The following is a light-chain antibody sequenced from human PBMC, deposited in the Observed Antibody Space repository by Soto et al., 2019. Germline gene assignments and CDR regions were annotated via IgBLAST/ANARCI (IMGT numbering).Light chain of an antibody. Sequence: EIVLTQSPGTLSLSPGERATLSCRASQTVGNSYLAWYQQKPGQAPRLLIYTASFRATGIPDRFSGSGSGTDFTLTVSRLEPEDFAMYYCHQHATSPLTFGQGTTLEI. CDR2: TAS. CDR3: HQHATSPLT. CDR1: QTVGNSY. V-gene: IGKV3-20*01. J-gene: IGKJ2*01.